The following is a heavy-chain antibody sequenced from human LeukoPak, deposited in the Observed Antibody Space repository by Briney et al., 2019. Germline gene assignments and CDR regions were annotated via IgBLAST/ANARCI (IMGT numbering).Heavy chain of an antibody. CDR2: ITGMGNDA. Sequence: GGSLRLSCAASGYTFSNYSMTWVRQAPGKGLEWVSTITGMGNDAYYADSVKGRFTISRDNSKNMLYLKMDSLRAEDTAVYYCAKGATGLRIVGDDWGQGTLVTVSS. CDR1: GYTFSNYS. J-gene: IGHJ4*02. CDR3: AKGATGLRIVGDD. V-gene: IGHV3-23*01. D-gene: IGHD2-15*01.